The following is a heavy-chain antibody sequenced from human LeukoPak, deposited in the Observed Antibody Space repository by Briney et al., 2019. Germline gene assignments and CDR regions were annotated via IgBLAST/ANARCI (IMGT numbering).Heavy chain of an antibody. CDR1: GYTFTLYY. CDR2: INTNTGRT. D-gene: IGHD3-22*01. Sequence: GSVSVSDTPSGYTFTLYYMHWVRRAPGQGGEGMGWINTNTGRTTYAQKFQGRFTMTSDTSISTAYMEPSSLKSNDTAMYYCARAPMIVVVFPPRLDFWGQGTLVTVSS. CDR3: ARAPMIVVVFPPRLDF. J-gene: IGHJ4*02. V-gene: IGHV1-2*02.